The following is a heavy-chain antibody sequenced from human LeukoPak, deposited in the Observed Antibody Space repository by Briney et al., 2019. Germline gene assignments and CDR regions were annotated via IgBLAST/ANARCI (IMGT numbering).Heavy chain of an antibody. CDR2: IYTSGNT. V-gene: IGHV4-61*02. D-gene: IGHD3-3*01. J-gene: IGHJ4*02. Sequence: SETLSLTRTVSGGSISSGRYYWSWIRQPAGKGLEWIGRIYTSGNTNYNPSLKSRVTISVDTSKNQFSLKLSSVTAADTAVYYCAGETIFGVDPPSIDYWGQGTLVTVSS. CDR3: AGETIFGVDPPSIDY. CDR1: GGSISSGRYY.